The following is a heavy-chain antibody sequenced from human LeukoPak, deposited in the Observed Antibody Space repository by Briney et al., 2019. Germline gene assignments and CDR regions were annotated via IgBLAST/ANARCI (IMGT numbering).Heavy chain of an antibody. CDR1: GFPFSSYV. CDR2: ISSSGSTI. CDR3: ARDDRYGDFHYFDY. Sequence: PGGSLRLSCAASGFPFSSYVMRWVRQAPGKGLEWVSYISSSGSTIYYADSVKGRFTISRDNAKNSLYLQMNSLRAEDTAVYYCARDDRYGDFHYFDYWGQGTLVTVSS. D-gene: IGHD4-17*01. J-gene: IGHJ4*02. V-gene: IGHV3-48*03.